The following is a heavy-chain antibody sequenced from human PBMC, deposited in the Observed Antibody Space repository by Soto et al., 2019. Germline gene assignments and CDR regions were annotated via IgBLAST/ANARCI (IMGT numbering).Heavy chain of an antibody. CDR2: IYYSGST. Sequence: SETLSLTCTVSGGSISSSSYYWGWIRQPPGKGLEWIGSIYYSGSTYYNPSLKSRVTISVDTSKNQFSLKLSSVTAADTAVYYCASQAGLYYYYGMDVWAQATTVTVSS. D-gene: IGHD6-19*01. CDR1: GGSISSSSYY. V-gene: IGHV4-39*01. J-gene: IGHJ6*02. CDR3: ASQAGLYYYYGMDV.